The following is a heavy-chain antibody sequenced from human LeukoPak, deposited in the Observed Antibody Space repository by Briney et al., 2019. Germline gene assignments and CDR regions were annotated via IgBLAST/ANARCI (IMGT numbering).Heavy chain of an antibody. CDR2: IIPILGIA. Sequence: GASVNVSCKASGGTFSSYAISWVRQAPGQGLEWMGRIIPILGIANYAQKFQGRVTITADKSTSTAYMELSSLRSEDTAVYYCARVPDIVGGRESYYYYGMDVWGQGTTVTVSS. CDR1: GGTFSSYA. CDR3: ARVPDIVGGRESYYYYGMDV. V-gene: IGHV1-69*04. D-gene: IGHD2-15*01. J-gene: IGHJ6*02.